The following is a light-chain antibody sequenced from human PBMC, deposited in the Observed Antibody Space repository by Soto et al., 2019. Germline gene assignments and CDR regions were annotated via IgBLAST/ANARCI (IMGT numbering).Light chain of an antibody. CDR3: QVYGSSPPWT. Sequence: IVLTQSPGTLSLSPGERASLSCRASQSVSGTYLAWFQQKPGQAPRLLIYGASSRASGIPDRFSGSGSGTDFTLTINGLEPGDSAVYYCQVYGSSPPWTFGQGTKVDIK. CDR2: GAS. J-gene: IGKJ1*01. V-gene: IGKV3-20*01. CDR1: QSVSGTY.